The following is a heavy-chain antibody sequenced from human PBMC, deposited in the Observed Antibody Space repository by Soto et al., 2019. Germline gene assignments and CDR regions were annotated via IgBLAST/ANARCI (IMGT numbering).Heavy chain of an antibody. V-gene: IGHV1-69*13. CDR3: TRESTGRPSD. J-gene: IGHJ4*02. Sequence: GASVKGSCKASGGTFSSYAISWVRQAPGQGLEWMGGIIPIFGTANYAQKFQGRGTITADESTSTAYMELSSLRSEDTAVYYCTRESTGRPSDCGKATLVTVSS. CDR2: IIPIFGTA. CDR1: GGTFSSYA.